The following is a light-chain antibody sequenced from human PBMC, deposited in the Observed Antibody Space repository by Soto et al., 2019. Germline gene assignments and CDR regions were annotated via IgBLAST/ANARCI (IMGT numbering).Light chain of an antibody. V-gene: IGKV3-20*01. CDR2: GAS. CDR1: QSVISSY. Sequence: EIVLTQSPGTLSLSPGERATLSCRAIQSVISSYLAWYQQKPGQAPRLLIYGASSRATGIPDRFSGSGSGTEFTLTISSLQSEDFAVYYCQQYNNWPPLTFGGGTKVDIK. CDR3: QQYNNWPPLT. J-gene: IGKJ4*01.